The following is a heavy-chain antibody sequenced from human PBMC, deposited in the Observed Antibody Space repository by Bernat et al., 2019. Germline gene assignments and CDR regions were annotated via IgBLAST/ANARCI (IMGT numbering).Heavy chain of an antibody. CDR2: INSDGSST. V-gene: IGHV3-74*01. J-gene: IGHJ4*02. Sequence: EVQLVESGGGLVQPGGSLRLSCAASGFTFSSYWMHWVRQAPGKGLVWVSRINSDGSSTSYADSVKGRFTISRDNAKNTLYLQLNSLRAEDTAVYYCARDIAAAPDFDYWGQGALVTVSS. CDR1: GFTFSSYW. D-gene: IGHD6-13*01. CDR3: ARDIAAAPDFDY.